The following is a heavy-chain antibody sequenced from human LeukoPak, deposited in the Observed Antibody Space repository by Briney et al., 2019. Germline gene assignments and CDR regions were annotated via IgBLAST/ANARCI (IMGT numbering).Heavy chain of an antibody. CDR1: GFTFSSYE. V-gene: IGHV3-48*03. CDR3: ARGPHYGEAFGI. Sequence: GGSLRLSCAASGFTFSSYEMNWVRQAPGKGLEWVSYISSSGSTIYYADSVKGRFTISRDNAKNSLYLQMNSLRAEDTAVYYCARGPHYGEAFGIWGQGTMVTVSS. CDR2: ISSSGSTI. D-gene: IGHD4-17*01. J-gene: IGHJ3*02.